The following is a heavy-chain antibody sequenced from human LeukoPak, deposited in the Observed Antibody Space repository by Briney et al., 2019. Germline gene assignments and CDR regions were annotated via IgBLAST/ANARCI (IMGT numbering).Heavy chain of an antibody. CDR2: IYPGDSDT. Sequence: GGALQISWKGSGCSFTTYWIGWGRQVPGKGLEGMGIIYPGDSDTRYSPSFQGQVTISADKSISTAYLQWSSLKASDTAMYYCARLTTPYNWNSGPLGYWGQGTLVTVSS. CDR3: ARLTTPYNWNSGPLGY. D-gene: IGHD1-7*01. J-gene: IGHJ4*02. CDR1: GCSFTTYW. V-gene: IGHV5-51*01.